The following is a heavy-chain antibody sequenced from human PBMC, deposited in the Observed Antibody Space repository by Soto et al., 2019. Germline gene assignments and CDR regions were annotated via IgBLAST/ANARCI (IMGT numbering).Heavy chain of an antibody. V-gene: IGHV3-33*06. CDR3: AKEALVDTAMDTTGVDAFDI. CDR1: GFTFSTYG. D-gene: IGHD5-18*01. CDR2: IWYDGSNK. J-gene: IGHJ3*02. Sequence: QVQLVESGGGVVQPGRSLRLSCAASGFTFSTYGMHWVRQAPGKGLEWVAVIWYDGSNKDYADSVKGRFTISRDNSKNTLYLQMNSLRAEDTAVYYCAKEALVDTAMDTTGVDAFDIWGQGTMVTVSS.